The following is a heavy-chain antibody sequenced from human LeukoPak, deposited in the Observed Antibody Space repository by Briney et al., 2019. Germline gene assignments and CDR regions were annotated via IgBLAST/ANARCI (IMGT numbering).Heavy chain of an antibody. CDR1: GGAISSYY. D-gene: IGHD3-3*01. CDR3: ARDARGDYDFWSGYYTPANWFDP. J-gene: IGHJ5*02. CDR2: IYYSGST. V-gene: IGHV4-59*01. Sequence: SETLSLTCTVSGGAISSYYWSWIRQPPGKGLEWIGYIYYSGSTNYNPSLKSRVTISVDTSKNQFSLQLSSVTAADTAVYYCARDARGDYDFWSGYYTPANWFDPWGQGTLVTVSS.